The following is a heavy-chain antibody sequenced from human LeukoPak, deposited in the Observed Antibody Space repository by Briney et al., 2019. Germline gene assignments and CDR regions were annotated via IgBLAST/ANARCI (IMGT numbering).Heavy chain of an antibody. CDR1: GGSISSSSYY. Sequence: SEALSLTCTVSGGSISSSSYYWGWIRQPPGKGLEWIGSIYYSGSTYYNPSLKSRVTISVDTSKNQFSLKLNSVTAADTAVYYCARHEIRIYYGSGTLNWFDPWGQGTLVTVSS. D-gene: IGHD3-10*01. CDR2: IYYSGST. CDR3: ARHEIRIYYGSGTLNWFDP. V-gene: IGHV4-39*01. J-gene: IGHJ5*02.